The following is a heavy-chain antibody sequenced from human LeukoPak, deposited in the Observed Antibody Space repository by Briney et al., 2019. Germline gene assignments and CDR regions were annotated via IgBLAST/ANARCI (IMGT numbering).Heavy chain of an antibody. CDR1: GYTFTGYY. CDR3: ARGLLSTDPYYDSSGYHD. V-gene: IGHV1-2*04. J-gene: IGHJ4*02. D-gene: IGHD3-22*01. Sequence: ASVKVSCKASGYTFTGYYMHWVRLAPGQGLEWMGWINPNSGGTNYAQKFQGWVTMTRDTSISTAYMELSRLRSDDTAVYYCARGLLSTDPYYDSSGYHDWGQGTLVTVSS. CDR2: INPNSGGT.